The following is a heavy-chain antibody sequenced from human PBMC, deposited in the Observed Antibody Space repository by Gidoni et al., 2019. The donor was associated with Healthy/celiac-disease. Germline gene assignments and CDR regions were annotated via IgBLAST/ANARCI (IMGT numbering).Heavy chain of an antibody. V-gene: IGHV3-48*04. CDR2: ISSSSSTI. D-gene: IGHD3-22*01. Sequence: EVQLVESGGRLVQPGGPLRLPCAASGFTFSSFSMDWVRQAPWKGLGWVSYISSSSSTIYYADSVKGRFTISRDNAKNSLYLQMNSLRAEDTAVYYCARGDHYYDSSGYYYGMNPYPQKYYYYGMDVWGQGTTVTVSS. CDR1: GFTFSSFS. J-gene: IGHJ6*02. CDR3: ARGDHYYDSSGYYYGMNPYPQKYYYYGMDV.